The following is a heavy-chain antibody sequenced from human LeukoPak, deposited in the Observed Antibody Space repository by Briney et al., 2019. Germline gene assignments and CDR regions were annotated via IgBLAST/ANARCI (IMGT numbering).Heavy chain of an antibody. D-gene: IGHD3-3*01. CDR1: GYTFTSYD. CDR3: ARGASGGDFWSGYYETYYFDY. Sequence: ASVKVSCKASGYTFTSYDINWVRQATGQGLEWMGWMNPNSGNTGYAQKFQGRVTITRNTSISTAYMELSSLRSEDTAVYYCARGASGGDFWSGYYETYYFDYWGQGTLVTVSS. J-gene: IGHJ4*02. CDR2: MNPNSGNT. V-gene: IGHV1-8*03.